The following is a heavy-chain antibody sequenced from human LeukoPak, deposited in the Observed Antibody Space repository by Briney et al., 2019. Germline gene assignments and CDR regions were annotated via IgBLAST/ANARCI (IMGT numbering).Heavy chain of an antibody. CDR2: MNPNSGNT. CDR3: ARGRAPIAAADY. J-gene: IGHJ4*02. D-gene: IGHD6-13*01. V-gene: IGHV1-8*01. CDR1: GYTLTSYD. Sequence: ASVKVSCKASGYTLTSYDINGVRQATGQGLEWMGWMNPNSGNTGYAQKFQGRVTMTRNTSISTAYMELSSLRSEDTAVYYCARGRAPIAAADYWGQGTLVTVSS.